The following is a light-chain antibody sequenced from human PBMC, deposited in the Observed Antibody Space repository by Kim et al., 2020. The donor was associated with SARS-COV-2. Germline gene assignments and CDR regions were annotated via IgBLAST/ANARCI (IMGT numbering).Light chain of an antibody. V-gene: IGKV3-15*01. CDR1: ETISTC. J-gene: IGKJ4*01. CDR3: QQYNNWPLT. CDR2: GAS. Sequence: SISPGERAPLSSRDSETISTCLAWYQEKAGQAPRLLIFGASTRATGIPARFSGSGSGTEFTLTISSLQSQDFAIYYCQQYNNWPLTFGGGTKVEI.